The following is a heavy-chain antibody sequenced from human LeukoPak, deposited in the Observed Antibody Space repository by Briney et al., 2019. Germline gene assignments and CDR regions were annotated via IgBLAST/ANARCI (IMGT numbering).Heavy chain of an antibody. CDR2: IINSGGGT. CDR3: AKVKSCGGSCSDY. CDR1: GFTFSNYA. Sequence: GGSLRLSCAASGFTFSNYAMNWVRQAPGKGLEWVSGIINSGGGTFYADSVKGRFTISRDNSKNTLYLQMNSLRADDTAVYYCAKVKSCGGSCSDYWGQGTLVTVSS. D-gene: IGHD2-15*01. J-gene: IGHJ4*02. V-gene: IGHV3-23*01.